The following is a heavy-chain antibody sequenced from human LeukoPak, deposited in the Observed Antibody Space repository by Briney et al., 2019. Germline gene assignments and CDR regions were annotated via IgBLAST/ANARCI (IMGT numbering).Heavy chain of an antibody. V-gene: IGHV4-39*01. D-gene: IGHD3-10*01. Sequence: SETLSLTCTVSGGSISSSSYYWGWIRQPPGKGLEWIGSIYYSGSTYYNPSLKSRVTISVDTSKNQFSLKLSSVTAADTAVYYCARQRVRGVIIERHYFDYWGQGTLVTVSS. CDR1: GGSISSSSYY. J-gene: IGHJ4*02. CDR2: IYYSGST. CDR3: ARQRVRGVIIERHYFDY.